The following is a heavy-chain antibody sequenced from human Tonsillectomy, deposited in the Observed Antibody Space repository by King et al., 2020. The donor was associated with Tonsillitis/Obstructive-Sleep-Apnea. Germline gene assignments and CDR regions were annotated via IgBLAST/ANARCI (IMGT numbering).Heavy chain of an antibody. J-gene: IGHJ4*02. D-gene: IGHD1-26*01. Sequence: VQLVESGAEVKKPGESLKISCKGSGYTFTNYWNGGVRQMPGKGLEWMGFIYPGDYDTRNSPSFQGQVTISADKYINTAYLQWGNLKASDTAMYYCSSTLEDQLLPYFFNYWGQGTLVTVSS. V-gene: IGHV5-51*01. CDR1: GYTFTNYW. CDR2: IYPGDYDT. CDR3: SSTLEDQLLPYFFNY.